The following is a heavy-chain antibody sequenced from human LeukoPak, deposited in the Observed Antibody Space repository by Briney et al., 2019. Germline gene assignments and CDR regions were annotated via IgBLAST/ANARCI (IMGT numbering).Heavy chain of an antibody. CDR1: GFTVSSNY. D-gene: IGHD3-22*01. V-gene: IGHV3-23*01. CDR3: AKAAMIVVAEIDY. Sequence: GGSLRLSCAASGFTVSSNYMSWVRQAPGKGLEWVSAISGSGGSTYYADSVKGRFTISRDNSKNTLYLQMNSLRAEDTAVYYCAKAAMIVVAEIDYWGQGTLVTVSS. J-gene: IGHJ4*02. CDR2: ISGSGGST.